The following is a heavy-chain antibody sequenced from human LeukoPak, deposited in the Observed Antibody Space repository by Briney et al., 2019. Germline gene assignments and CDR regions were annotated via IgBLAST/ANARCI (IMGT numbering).Heavy chain of an antibody. CDR2: ISGSGGST. CDR3: AKDDSIRGVISY. J-gene: IGHJ4*02. D-gene: IGHD3-10*01. V-gene: IGHV3-23*01. Sequence: PGGSLRLSSADSGFTFSSYAMSWVRQAPGKGLDWVSAISGSGGSTYYADSVKGRFTLSRDNSKNTLYLQMNSLRAEDTAVYYCAKDDSIRGVISYWGQGTLVTVSS. CDR1: GFTFSSYA.